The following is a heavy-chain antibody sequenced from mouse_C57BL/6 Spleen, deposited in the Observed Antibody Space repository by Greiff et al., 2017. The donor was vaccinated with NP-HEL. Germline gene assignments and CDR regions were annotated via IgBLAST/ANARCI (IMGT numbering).Heavy chain of an antibody. D-gene: IGHD1-1*01. CDR1: GFSLTSYG. CDR2: IWSGGST. Sequence: QVQLQQSGPGLVQPSQSLSITCTVSGFSLTSYGVHWVRQSPGKGLEWLGVIWSGGSTDYNAAFISRLSISKDNSKSQVFFKMNSLQADDTAIYYCARKRNYGSSLYAMDYWGQGTSVTVSS. CDR3: ARKRNYGSSLYAMDY. V-gene: IGHV2-2*01. J-gene: IGHJ4*01.